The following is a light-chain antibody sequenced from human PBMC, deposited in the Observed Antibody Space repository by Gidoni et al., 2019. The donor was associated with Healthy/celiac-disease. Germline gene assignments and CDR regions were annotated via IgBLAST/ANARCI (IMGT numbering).Light chain of an antibody. CDR2: EVS. CDR3: SSYAGSNTFV. CDR1: SSDVGGYDY. J-gene: IGLJ1*01. Sequence: QSALTQPPSASGSPGRPVTISCTGTSSDVGGYDYVSWYQQHPGKAPKLMIYEVSKRPSGVPDRFFGSKSGNTASLTVSGLQAEDEADYFCSSYAGSNTFVFGTGTKVTVL. V-gene: IGLV2-8*01.